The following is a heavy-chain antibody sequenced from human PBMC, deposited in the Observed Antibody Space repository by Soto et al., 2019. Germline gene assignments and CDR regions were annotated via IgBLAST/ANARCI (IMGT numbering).Heavy chain of an antibody. D-gene: IGHD3-3*01. CDR1: GGSTSSYY. V-gene: IGHV4-59*08. Sequence: SETLSLTCTVSGGSTSSYYWSWIRQPPGKGLEWIGYIYYSGSTNYNPSLKSRVTISVDTSKNQFSLKLSSVTAADTAVYYCARHREYYDFWSGYYVNWFDPWGQGTLVTVS. CDR3: ARHREYYDFWSGYYVNWFDP. CDR2: IYYSGST. J-gene: IGHJ5*02.